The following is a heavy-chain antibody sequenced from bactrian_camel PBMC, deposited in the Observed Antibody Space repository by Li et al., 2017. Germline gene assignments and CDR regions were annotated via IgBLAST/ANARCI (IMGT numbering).Heavy chain of an antibody. CDR3: VAGKPYRRVELSKSEVTA. CDR1: GYIVSNFC. V-gene: IGHV3S1*01. J-gene: IGHJ6*01. CDR2: IDTGDGST. Sequence: HVQLVESGGTSVQAGGSLRLSCAASGYIVSNFCMGWFRQRPGKEREGVAAIDTGDGSTYYLNSVKGRFTISRDGGKNTVYLQMNRLNVGDTASYYCVAGKPYRRVELSKSEVTAWGQGTQVTVS. D-gene: IGHD1*01.